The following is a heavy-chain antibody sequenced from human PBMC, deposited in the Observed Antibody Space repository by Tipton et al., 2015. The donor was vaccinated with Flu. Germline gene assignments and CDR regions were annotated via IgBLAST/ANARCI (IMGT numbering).Heavy chain of an antibody. CDR1: GYSISSGYY. V-gene: IGHV4-38-2*01. D-gene: IGHD2-15*01. CDR3: ARRYCSGDSCVTGWFDP. J-gene: IGHJ5*02. Sequence: TLSLTCAVSGYSISSGYYWGWIRQPPGKGLEWIGSIYHSGSTYYNPSLKSRVTISVDTSKNQFSLKLSSVTAADTAVYYCARRYCSGDSCVTGWFDPWGQGTLVTVSS. CDR2: IYHSGST.